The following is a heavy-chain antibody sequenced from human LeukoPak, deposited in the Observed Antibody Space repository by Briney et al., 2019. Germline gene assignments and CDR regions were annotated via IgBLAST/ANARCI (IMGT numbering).Heavy chain of an antibody. D-gene: IGHD4-17*01. CDR3: ARLGDYGV. J-gene: IGHJ4*02. Sequence: KPSEALSLTCAVYGGSFSGYYWSWIRQPPGKGLEWIGYIYYSGSTNYNPSLKSRVTMSVDTSKNQFSLKLNSVTAADTAVYYCARLGDYGVWGQGTLVTVSS. V-gene: IGHV4-59*08. CDR2: IYYSGST. CDR1: GGSFSGYY.